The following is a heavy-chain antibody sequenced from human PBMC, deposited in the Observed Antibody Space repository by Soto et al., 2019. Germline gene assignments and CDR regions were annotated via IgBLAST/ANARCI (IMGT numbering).Heavy chain of an antibody. D-gene: IGHD3-9*01. J-gene: IGHJ4*02. CDR3: ARHYPVETGIGFDY. V-gene: IGHV4-59*08. CDR1: GGSISSYY. CDR2: IYYSGST. Sequence: SEALALSCTVSGGSISSYYWSWIRPPPGKGLEWIGYIYYSGSTNYNPSLKSRVTISVDTSKNQFSLKLSSVTAADTAVYYCARHYPVETGIGFDYWGQGTLVTVSS.